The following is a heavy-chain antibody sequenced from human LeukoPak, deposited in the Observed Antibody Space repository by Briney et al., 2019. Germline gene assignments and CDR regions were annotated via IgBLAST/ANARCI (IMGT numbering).Heavy chain of an antibody. J-gene: IGHJ6*02. CDR2: ISSSSSYI. CDR3: ARERITMVRGVYYYYGMDV. V-gene: IGHV3-21*01. CDR1: GFTFSSYS. D-gene: IGHD3-10*01. Sequence: GGSLRLSRAASGFTFSSYSMNWVRQAPGKGLEWVSSISSSSSYIYYADSVKGRFTISRDNAKNSLYLQMNSLRAEDTAVYYCARERITMVRGVYYYYGMDVWGQGTTVTVSS.